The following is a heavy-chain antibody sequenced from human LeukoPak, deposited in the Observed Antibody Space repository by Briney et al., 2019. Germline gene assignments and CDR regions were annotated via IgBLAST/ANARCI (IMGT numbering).Heavy chain of an antibody. CDR3: ASLGSVVNGWFDP. V-gene: IGHV4-38-2*02. J-gene: IGHJ5*02. Sequence: PSETLSLTCTVSGYSISSGYYWGWIRRRPGEGREWIRSIYHSGSTYYHPPLKSRVTISVDTSKNHFSLKLSSVTAADTAVYYCASLGSVVNGWFDPWGQGTLVTVSS. CDR2: IYHSGST. D-gene: IGHD4-23*01. CDR1: GYSISSGYY.